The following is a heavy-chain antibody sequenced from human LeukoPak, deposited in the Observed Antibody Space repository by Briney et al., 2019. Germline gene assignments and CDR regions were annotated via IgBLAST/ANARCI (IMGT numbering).Heavy chain of an antibody. D-gene: IGHD5-12*01. CDR3: ASEYRPGYRGGFDP. CDR1: GGSISSYY. J-gene: IGHJ5*02. Sequence: SETLSLTCTLSGGSISSYYWSWIRQPPGKGLEWMGYIYYSGSTDYNPSLKSRVTISVDTSKNQYSLKLSFVTAADTAVYYCASEYRPGYRGGFDPWGQGTLVTVSS. V-gene: IGHV4-59*01. CDR2: IYYSGST.